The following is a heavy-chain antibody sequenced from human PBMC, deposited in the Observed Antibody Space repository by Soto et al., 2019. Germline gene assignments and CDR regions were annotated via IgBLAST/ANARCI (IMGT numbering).Heavy chain of an antibody. CDR3: ARGPDPTYFDY. CDR1: GYTFTNYG. V-gene: IGHV1-18*01. J-gene: IGHJ4*02. CDR2: INVYNGKT. Sequence: QVKLVQSGGEVAKPGASVKVSCKASGYTFTNYGINWVRQAPGLGLEWMGWINVYNGKTNYAQKFQARVTMTTDTSTNSVYMELRSLRSDDTAVYYCARGPDPTYFDYWGQGTLVIVSS.